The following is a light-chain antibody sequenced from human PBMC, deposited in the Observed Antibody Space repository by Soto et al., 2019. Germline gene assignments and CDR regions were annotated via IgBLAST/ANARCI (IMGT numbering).Light chain of an antibody. CDR2: RAS. CDR3: QQYNSYRA. Sequence: DIQMTQSPSTLSASVGDRVTITCRASQSVSIRLAWYQHKAGKAPNLLIHRASSLEDGVSSRFSGSGSGTEFTLTISSLQPDDSATYFCQQYNSYRAFGQVTNVEI. CDR1: QSVSIR. J-gene: IGKJ1*01. V-gene: IGKV1-5*03.